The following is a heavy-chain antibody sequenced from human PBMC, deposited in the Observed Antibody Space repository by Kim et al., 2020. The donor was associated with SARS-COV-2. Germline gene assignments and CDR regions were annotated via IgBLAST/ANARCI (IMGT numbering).Heavy chain of an antibody. CDR3: ATPRSRGVGSGSPMAFDI. CDR1: GYTLTELS. V-gene: IGHV1-24*01. J-gene: IGHJ3*02. Sequence: ASVKVSCKVSGYTLTELSMHWVRQAPGKGLEWMGGFDPEDGETIYAQKFQGRVTMTEDTSTDTAYMELSSLRSEDTAVYYCATPRSRGVGSGSPMAFDIWGQGTMVTVSS. CDR2: FDPEDGET. D-gene: IGHD3-10*01.